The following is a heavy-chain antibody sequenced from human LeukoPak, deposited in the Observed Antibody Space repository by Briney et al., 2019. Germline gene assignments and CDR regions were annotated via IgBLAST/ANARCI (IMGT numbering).Heavy chain of an antibody. D-gene: IGHD3-22*01. CDR3: ARLSSGYSQFDD. Sequence: GGSLRLSCAASGFTFNIYWMHWVRQAPGKGLVWVSRINSDGSGTIYADSVKGRFTISRDNAKNTLYLQMNSLRAEDTAVYYCARLSSGYSQFDDWGQGSTVTVSS. J-gene: IGHJ6*02. CDR1: GFTFNIYW. V-gene: IGHV3-74*01. CDR2: INSDGSGT.